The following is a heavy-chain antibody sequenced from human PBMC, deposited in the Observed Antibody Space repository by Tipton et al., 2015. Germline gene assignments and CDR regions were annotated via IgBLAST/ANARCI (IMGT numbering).Heavy chain of an antibody. V-gene: IGHV3-23*01. D-gene: IGHD1-7*01. CDR3: AKARVVGTGTPDY. Sequence: SLRLSCAASGFTLSNYDMSRVRQAPGKGLEWVSGISASGGSTYHADSVKGRFTISRDNSKNTLYLQMNSLRADDTAVYYCAKARVVGTGTPDYWGQGTLVTVSS. CDR2: ISASGGST. CDR1: GFTLSNYD. J-gene: IGHJ4*02.